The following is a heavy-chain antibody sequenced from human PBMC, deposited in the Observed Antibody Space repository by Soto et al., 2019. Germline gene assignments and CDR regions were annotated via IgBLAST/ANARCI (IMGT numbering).Heavy chain of an antibody. D-gene: IGHD3-10*01. Sequence: QVQLQESGPGLVKPSETLSLTCTVSGGSISSYYWSWIRQPPGKGLEWLGYIYYSGSTNYNPSLKSRVTIAVETSKNQFSLKLNSMTAADTAVYYCARHNYGSGSTYFDYWGQGTLVTVSS. V-gene: IGHV4-59*08. CDR2: IYYSGST. J-gene: IGHJ4*02. CDR1: GGSISSYY. CDR3: ARHNYGSGSTYFDY.